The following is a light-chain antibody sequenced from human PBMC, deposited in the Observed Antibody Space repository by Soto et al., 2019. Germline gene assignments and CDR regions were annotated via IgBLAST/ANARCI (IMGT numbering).Light chain of an antibody. CDR2: EVS. J-gene: IGLJ2*01. V-gene: IGLV2-14*01. CDR3: CSYRSSSTLV. Sequence: QSALTQPASVSGSLGQSITISCTGTSSDIGGYNYVSWYQHHPGKSPRLLIYEVSNRPSGVSNRFSASKSGNTASLTISGLQAEDEADYFCCSYRSSSTLVFGGGTKVTVL. CDR1: SSDIGGYNY.